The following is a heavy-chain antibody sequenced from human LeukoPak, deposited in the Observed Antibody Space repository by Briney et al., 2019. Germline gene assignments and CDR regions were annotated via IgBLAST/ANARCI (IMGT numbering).Heavy chain of an antibody. V-gene: IGHV3-21*01. D-gene: IGHD3-10*01. CDR2: ISGSSSYI. CDR1: GFTFSSYS. CDR3: AFYRGAHSYFPY. J-gene: IGHJ4*02. Sequence: GGSLRLSCAASGFTFSSYSMNWVRQAPGKGLEWVSSISGSSSYIYYADSVKGRFTISRDNAKNSLYVQMNSLRAEDTAVYYCAFYRGAHSYFPYWGQGTLVTVSS.